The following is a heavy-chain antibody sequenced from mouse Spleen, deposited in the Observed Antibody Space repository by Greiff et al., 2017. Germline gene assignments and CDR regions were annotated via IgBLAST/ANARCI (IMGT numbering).Heavy chain of an antibody. CDR3: TKETGTFYYAMDY. CDR2: IDPETGGT. V-gene: IGHV1-15*01. CDR1: GYTFTDYE. Sequence: VQLKQSGAELVRPGASVTLSCKASGYTFTDYEMHWVKQTPVHGLEWIGAIDPETGGTAYNQKFKGKAILTADKSSSTAYMELRSLTSEDSAVYYCTKETGTFYYAMDYWGQGTSVTVSS. J-gene: IGHJ4*01. D-gene: IGHD4-1*01.